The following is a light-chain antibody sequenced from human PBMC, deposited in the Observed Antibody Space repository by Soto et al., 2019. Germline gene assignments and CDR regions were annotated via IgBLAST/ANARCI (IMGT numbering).Light chain of an antibody. CDR3: SSYTSSNTLV. V-gene: IGLV2-14*01. CDR2: EVS. J-gene: IGLJ1*01. Sequence: QSALTQLASVSGSPGQSITISCTGTSSDVGGYNYVSWYQQHPGKAPQLMIYEVSNRPSGVSNRFSGSKSGNTASLTISGLQAEDEADYYCSSYTSSNTLVFGTGTKVT. CDR1: SSDVGGYNY.